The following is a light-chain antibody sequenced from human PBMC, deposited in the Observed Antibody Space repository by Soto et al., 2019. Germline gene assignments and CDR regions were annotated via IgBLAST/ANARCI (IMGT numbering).Light chain of an antibody. Sequence: QSVLTQPASVSGWPGQSITIYCTGTSSDVGGSNYVSWYQLSPGKAPKLLIYDVDRPSGVSNRFSGSKSGNTASLTISVLQAEDEADYYCNSYTSSGKVVFGGGTKLTVL. J-gene: IGLJ3*02. V-gene: IGLV2-14*01. CDR2: DV. CDR1: SSDVGGSNY. CDR3: NSYTSSGKVV.